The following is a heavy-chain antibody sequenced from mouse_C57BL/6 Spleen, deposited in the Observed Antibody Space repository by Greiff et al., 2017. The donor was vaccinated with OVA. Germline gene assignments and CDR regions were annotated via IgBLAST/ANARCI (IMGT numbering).Heavy chain of an antibody. J-gene: IGHJ4*01. D-gene: IGHD3-2*02. CDR2: ISYDGSN. Sequence: EVQLVESGPGLVKPSQSLSLTCSVSGYSFTSCYYWNWFRQFPGNKLVWMGYISYDGSNNYNPSLKNRISITRDTSKNQFFLKLNSVTTEDTATYYCARDGGSSGYVDYAMDYWGQGTSVTVSS. CDR1: GYSFTSCYY. CDR3: ARDGGSSGYVDYAMDY. V-gene: IGHV3-6*01.